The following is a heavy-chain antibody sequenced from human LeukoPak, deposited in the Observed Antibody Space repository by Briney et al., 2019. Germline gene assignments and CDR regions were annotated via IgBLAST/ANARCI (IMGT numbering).Heavy chain of an antibody. J-gene: IGHJ4*02. CDR2: IYYSGST. CDR3: ARARGGEYFDY. CDR1: GGSISSYY. D-gene: IGHD3-10*01. V-gene: IGHV4-59*01. Sequence: SETLSLTCTVSGGSISSYYWSWIRQPPGKGLEWIGYIYYSGSTNYNPSLKSRVTISVDTSKNQSSLKLSSVTAADTAVYYCARARGGEYFDYWGQGTLVTVSS.